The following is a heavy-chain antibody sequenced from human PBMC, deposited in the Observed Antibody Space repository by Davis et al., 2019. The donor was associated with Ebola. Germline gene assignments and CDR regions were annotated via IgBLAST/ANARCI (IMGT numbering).Heavy chain of an antibody. D-gene: IGHD2-21*01. V-gene: IGHV3-7*04. CDR3: ARVVSPNVVSALDV. Sequence: GESLKISCAVSGFTFSAYWMSWVRQAPGKGLELVSNIKEDGTEKYHVDSVKGRFAISRDNAKNTLYLQMNSLGAEDTAVYYCARVVSPNVVSALDVWGQGTTVTVSS. CDR1: GFTFSAYW. CDR2: IKEDGTEK. J-gene: IGHJ6*02.